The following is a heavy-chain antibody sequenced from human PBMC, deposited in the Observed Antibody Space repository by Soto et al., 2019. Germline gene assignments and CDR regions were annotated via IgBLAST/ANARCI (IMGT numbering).Heavy chain of an antibody. CDR1: GGTFSSYA. CDR2: IIPIFGTA. V-gene: IGHV1-69*13. Sequence: SVKVSCKASGGTFSSYAISWVRQAPGQGLEWMGGIIPIFGTANYAQKFQGRVTITADESTSTAYMELSSLRSEDTAVYYCARGSYDILPGYYERYYYYGMDVWGQGXTVTVYS. J-gene: IGHJ6*02. D-gene: IGHD3-9*01. CDR3: ARGSYDILPGYYERYYYYGMDV.